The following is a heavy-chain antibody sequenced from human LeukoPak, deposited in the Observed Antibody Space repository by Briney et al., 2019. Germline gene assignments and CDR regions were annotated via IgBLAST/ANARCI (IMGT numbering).Heavy chain of an antibody. J-gene: IGHJ3*02. Sequence: SETLSLTCTVSGGAISSYYWSWIRQPPGKGLEWIGYIYYSGSTNYNPSLKSRVTISVDTSKNQFSLKLSSVTAADTAVYYCARDSSSWNAFDIWGQGTMVTVSS. CDR1: GGAISSYY. V-gene: IGHV4-59*01. CDR2: IYYSGST. CDR3: ARDSSSWNAFDI. D-gene: IGHD6-13*01.